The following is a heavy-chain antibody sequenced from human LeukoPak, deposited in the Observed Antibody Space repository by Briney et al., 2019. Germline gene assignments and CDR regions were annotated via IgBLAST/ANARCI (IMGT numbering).Heavy chain of an antibody. D-gene: IGHD6-6*01. V-gene: IGHV1-18*01. CDR3: AREMYSSSGYFDY. Sequence: ASVKVSCKASGNTYTSYAITWVRQAPGQGLEWMGWISAYNGNTNYAQKLQGRVTMTTDTSTSTAYMELRSLRSDDTALYYCAREMYSSSGYFDYWGQGTLVTVSS. CDR2: ISAYNGNT. CDR1: GNTYTSYA. J-gene: IGHJ4*02.